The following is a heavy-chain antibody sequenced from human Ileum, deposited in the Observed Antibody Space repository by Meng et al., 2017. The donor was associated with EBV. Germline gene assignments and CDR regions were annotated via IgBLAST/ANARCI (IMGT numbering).Heavy chain of an antibody. V-gene: IGHV4-4*02. CDR3: ASSDYYRSDY. J-gene: IGHJ4*02. CDR2: TSHSGST. D-gene: IGHD3-22*01. Sequence: VHPPGPGPGLVKPSEALSLNCTVSGGSISRSDWWSWVRQPPGKGLEWIGETSHSGSTNYSPSLKSRVTISLDKSKNQLSLKLNSVTAADTAVYYCASSDYYRSDYWGQGTLVTVSS. CDR1: GGSISRSDW.